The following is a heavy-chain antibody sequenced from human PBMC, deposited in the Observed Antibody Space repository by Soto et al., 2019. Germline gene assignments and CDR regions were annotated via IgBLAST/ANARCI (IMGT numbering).Heavy chain of an antibody. D-gene: IGHD1-1*01. V-gene: IGHV3-23*01. CDR1: GFTFSNFA. J-gene: IGHJ4*02. Sequence: GGSLRLSCAASGFTFSNFAMFWVRQAPGKGLEWVSSIRHTGGAAHYADSVNGRFTISRDNSKNTLYLQMNRLRADDTAVYYWAAWSRSHWFDYWGQGTLVTVSS. CDR3: AAWSRSHWFDY. CDR2: IRHTGGAA.